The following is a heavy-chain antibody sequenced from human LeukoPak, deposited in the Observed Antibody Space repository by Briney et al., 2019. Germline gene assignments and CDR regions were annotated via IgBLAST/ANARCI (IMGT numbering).Heavy chain of an antibody. Sequence: GGSLRLSCAGSGFTFSTYEMSWVRQAPGRGLEWVSSISTSGNSKYDADSVRGRFTISRDNAKNSLHLQMDSLRTEDTAVYYCAKLAKYFYGSETYYFFEHWGQGTLVTVSS. J-gene: IGHJ4*02. CDR2: ISTSGNSK. D-gene: IGHD3-10*01. CDR3: AKLAKYFYGSETYYFFEH. V-gene: IGHV3-48*03. CDR1: GFTFSTYE.